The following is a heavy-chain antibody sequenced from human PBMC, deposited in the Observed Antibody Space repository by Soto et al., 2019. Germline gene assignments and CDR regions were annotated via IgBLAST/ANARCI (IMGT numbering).Heavy chain of an antibody. V-gene: IGHV2-26*01. Sequence: WVRQPPGKALEWLAHIFSNDEKSYSTSLKSRLTISKDTSKSQVVLTMTNMDPVDTATYYCARMQNQEMAQIYYYYYGMDVWGQGTTVTVSS. CDR2: IFSNDEK. J-gene: IGHJ6*02. CDR3: ARMQNQEMAQIYYYYYGMDV.